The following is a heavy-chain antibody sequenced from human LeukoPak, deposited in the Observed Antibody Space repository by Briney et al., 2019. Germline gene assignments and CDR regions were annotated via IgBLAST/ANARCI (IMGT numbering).Heavy chain of an antibody. D-gene: IGHD3-10*01. V-gene: IGHV3-23*01. CDR3: AKYFHSSLSEDWFDP. CDR1: GFTFSAYA. J-gene: IGHJ5*02. CDR2: ISCGCGTT. Sequence: GGPLRLSCVASGFTFSAYAMGWVRQARGEGLDWVSSISCGCGTTYYADSVKARFTYSRDNSKNTLYLQLNSLRAEDTTVYYCAKYFHSSLSEDWFDPWGQGTLVTVSS.